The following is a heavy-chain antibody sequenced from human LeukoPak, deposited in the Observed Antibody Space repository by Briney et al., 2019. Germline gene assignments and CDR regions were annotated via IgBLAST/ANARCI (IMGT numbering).Heavy chain of an antibody. CDR3: AGRRDGYNFFDY. D-gene: IGHD5-24*01. V-gene: IGHV5-51*01. Sequence: GESLQISCKGSEYSFTTYRIAWVRQMPGKGLEWMGIIYPGDSETRYSPSFQGQVTISADKSISTAYLQWSSLKASDTAMYYCAGRRDGYNFFDYWGQGTLVTVSS. CDR2: IYPGDSET. J-gene: IGHJ4*02. CDR1: EYSFTTYR.